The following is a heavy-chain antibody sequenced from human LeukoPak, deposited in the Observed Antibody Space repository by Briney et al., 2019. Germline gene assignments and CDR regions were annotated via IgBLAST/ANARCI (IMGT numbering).Heavy chain of an antibody. V-gene: IGHV3-53*01. Sequence: RGSMRLSSAAYGFTVSSNYMSCVRQAPGKGLEWVSVIYSGGSTYYPDSVKGRFTIPRDNSKNTLYLQMNSLRAEDTAVYYCAREQGDGHFDYWGRGTLVTVSS. CDR1: GFTVSSNY. CDR3: AREQGDGHFDY. CDR2: IYSGGST. J-gene: IGHJ4*02. D-gene: IGHD3-16*01.